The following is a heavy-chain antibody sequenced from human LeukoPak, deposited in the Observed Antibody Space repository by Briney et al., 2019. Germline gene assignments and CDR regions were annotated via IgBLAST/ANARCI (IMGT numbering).Heavy chain of an antibody. CDR3: AREDSSGWYPYFDY. CDR2: IKQDGSEK. Sequence: GGSLRLSCAASGFTFSSYWMSWVRQAPGKGLEWVANIKQDGSEKYYADSVKGRFTISRDNAKNSLYLQMNSLRAEDTAVYYCAREDSSGWYPYFDYWGQGTLVTVSS. J-gene: IGHJ4*02. V-gene: IGHV3-7*01. CDR1: GFTFSSYW. D-gene: IGHD6-19*01.